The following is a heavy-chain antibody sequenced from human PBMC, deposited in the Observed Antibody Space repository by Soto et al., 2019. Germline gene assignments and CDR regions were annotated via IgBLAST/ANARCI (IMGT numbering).Heavy chain of an antibody. CDR3: ARGCLISLYYFDY. J-gene: IGHJ4*02. CDR2: ISGSGGST. CDR1: GFTFSSAS. D-gene: IGHD2-21*01. Sequence: GGSLGLSCAAPGFTFSSASMSWVGQAPGKGLEWVSAISGSGGSTYYADSVKGRFTISRDNSKNTLYLQMNSLRAEDTAVYYCARGCLISLYYFDYWGQGTLVTVSS. V-gene: IGHV3-23*01.